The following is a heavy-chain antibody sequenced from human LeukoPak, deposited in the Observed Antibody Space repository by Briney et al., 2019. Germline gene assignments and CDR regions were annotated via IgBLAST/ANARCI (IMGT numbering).Heavy chain of an antibody. Sequence: SETLSLTCTVSGGSISSYYWSWIRQPPGKGLEWIGYIYYSGSTNYNPSLKSRVTISVDTSKNQFSLKLSSVTAADTAVYYCARVLVVTADRNPPGGYYFDYWGQGTLVTVSS. CDR2: IYYSGST. D-gene: IGHD2-21*02. CDR1: GGSISSYY. CDR3: ARVLVVTADRNPPGGYYFDY. J-gene: IGHJ4*02. V-gene: IGHV4-59*01.